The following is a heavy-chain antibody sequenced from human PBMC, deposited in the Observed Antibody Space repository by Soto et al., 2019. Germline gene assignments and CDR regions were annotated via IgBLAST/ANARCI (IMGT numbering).Heavy chain of an antibody. J-gene: IGHJ6*02. Sequence: ASETLSLTCSVSGGSISTDSYYWSWIRQHPGKGLQFLGYVYYTGNTYYSPSLNSRLTISVDTSKNQFSLKLRSVTAADTAVYYCARGTYFDFWSGYGGMDFWGQGTTVTVSS. D-gene: IGHD3-3*01. CDR2: VYYTGNT. CDR1: GGSISTDSYY. CDR3: ARGTYFDFWSGYGGMDF. V-gene: IGHV4-31*03.